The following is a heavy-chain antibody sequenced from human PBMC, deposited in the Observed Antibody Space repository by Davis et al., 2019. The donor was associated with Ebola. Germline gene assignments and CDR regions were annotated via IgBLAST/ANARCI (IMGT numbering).Heavy chain of an antibody. Sequence: PSETLSLTCPVSGDSISPYYWSWVRQPPGKGLEWIGLIYYTGNTNNNPSLKSRLTISLDTSKNQFSLQVTSVNAADTAVYYCARGEMATIYYFYAMDVWGQGTTVTVSS. CDR1: GDSISPYY. D-gene: IGHD5-24*01. CDR2: IYYTGNT. CDR3: ARGEMATIYYFYAMDV. V-gene: IGHV4-59*01. J-gene: IGHJ6*02.